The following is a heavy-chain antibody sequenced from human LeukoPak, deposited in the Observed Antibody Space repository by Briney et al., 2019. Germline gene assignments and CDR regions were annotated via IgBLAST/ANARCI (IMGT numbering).Heavy chain of an antibody. CDR3: ARVGGSGSYYIHYGMDV. CDR1: GFNFSTYR. D-gene: IGHD3-10*01. CDR2: IYSGGST. Sequence: GGSLRLSCAASGFNFSTYRMNWVRQAPGKGLEWVSVIYSGGSTYYADSVKGRFTISRHNSKNTLYLQMNSLRAEDTAVYYYARVGGSGSYYIHYGMDVWGQGTTVTVSS. V-gene: IGHV3-53*04. J-gene: IGHJ6*02.